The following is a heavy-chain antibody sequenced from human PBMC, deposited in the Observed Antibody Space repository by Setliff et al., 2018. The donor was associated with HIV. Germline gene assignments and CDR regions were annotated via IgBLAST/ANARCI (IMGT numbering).Heavy chain of an antibody. CDR2: ISWNSGSV. Sequence: PGGSLRLSCAASGFTFDDYAMHWVRQAPGKGLEWVSGISWNSGSVGYVDSVKGRFTISRDNARNSLYLQMNSLRAEDTAIYYCARCERDYYYYMDVWGRGATVTVSS. D-gene: IGHD1-1*01. J-gene: IGHJ6*03. CDR3: ARCERDYYYYMDV. CDR1: GFTFDDYA. V-gene: IGHV3-9*01.